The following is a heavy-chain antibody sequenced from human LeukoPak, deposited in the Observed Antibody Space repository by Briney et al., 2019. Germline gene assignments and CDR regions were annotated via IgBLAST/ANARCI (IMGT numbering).Heavy chain of an antibody. J-gene: IGHJ4*02. CDR2: INPNSGGT. Sequence: GASVKVSCKASGYTFTGYYMHWVRQAPGQGLEWMGWINPNSGGTNYAQKLQGRVTMTRDTSINTAYMELSRLRSDDTAVYYCARIDGYSVAYWGQGTLVTVSS. CDR3: ARIDGYSVAY. D-gene: IGHD2-15*01. V-gene: IGHV1-2*02. CDR1: GYTFTGYY.